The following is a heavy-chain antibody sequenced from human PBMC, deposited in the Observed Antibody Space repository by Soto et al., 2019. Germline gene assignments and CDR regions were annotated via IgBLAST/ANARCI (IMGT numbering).Heavy chain of an antibody. Sequence: GGSLRLSCAASGFTVSSNYMSWVRQAPGKGLEWVSVIYSGGSTYYADSVKGRFTISRDNSKNTLYLQMNSLRAEDTAVYYCARVWYDFWRDYYYYMDVWGKGTTVTVSS. V-gene: IGHV3-66*01. CDR1: GFTVSSNY. CDR3: ARVWYDFWRDYYYYMDV. J-gene: IGHJ6*03. D-gene: IGHD3-3*01. CDR2: IYSGGST.